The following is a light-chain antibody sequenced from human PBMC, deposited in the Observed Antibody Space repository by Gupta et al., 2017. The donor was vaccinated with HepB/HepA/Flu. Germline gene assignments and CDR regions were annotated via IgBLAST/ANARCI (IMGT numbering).Light chain of an antibody. J-gene: IGKJ5*01. CDR3: QQHSNWPPIT. Sequence: ELVLTQSPATLSLSPGERTTLSCRASQSVSSYLAWYQQKPGQAPRLLIYDASNRATGIPARFSGSGSGTDFTLTISSREPEDFAVYYCQQHSNWPPITFGQGTQLEIK. CDR2: DAS. CDR1: QSVSSY. V-gene: IGKV3-11*01.